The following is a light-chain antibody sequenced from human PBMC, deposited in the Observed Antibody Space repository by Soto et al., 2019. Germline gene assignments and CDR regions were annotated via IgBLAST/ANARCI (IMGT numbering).Light chain of an antibody. J-gene: IGKJ1*01. CDR3: QEYNSYSRT. CDR2: KAS. Sequence: DIQMTQSPSTLSASVGDRVTITCRASQSISSWSAWYQQKPWKAHKLLIYKASSLESGVPSRLCGSGSGTEFALTISSLQPDDFGTYYCQEYNSYSRTCGQGTKVDIK. CDR1: QSISSW. V-gene: IGKV1-5*03.